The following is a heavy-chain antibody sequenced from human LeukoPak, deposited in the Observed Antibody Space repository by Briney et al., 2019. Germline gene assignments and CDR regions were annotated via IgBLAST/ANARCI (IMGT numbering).Heavy chain of an antibody. D-gene: IGHD5-18*01. V-gene: IGHV1-2*02. CDR1: GYTFTGYY. Sequence: GASVKVSCKTSGYTFTGYYMHWVRQAPGQGLEWMGWINPNSGGTNYAQKFQGRVTMTRDTSISTAFMELSRLRSDDTAVYYCARNTATDLYYFDCWGQGTLVTVSS. CDR3: ARNTATDLYYFDC. J-gene: IGHJ4*02. CDR2: INPNSGGT.